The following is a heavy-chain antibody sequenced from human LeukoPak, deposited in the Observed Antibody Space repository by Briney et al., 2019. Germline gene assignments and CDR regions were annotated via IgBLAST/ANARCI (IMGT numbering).Heavy chain of an antibody. V-gene: IGHV3-49*04. CDR1: GFTFGDYA. CDR3: SRYGGDYGGDWFDP. D-gene: IGHD4-17*01. J-gene: IGHJ5*02. Sequence: GRSLRLSCTASGFTFGDYAMSWVRQAPGKGLEWVGFIRSKAYGGTTEYAASVKGRFTILRDDSKSIAYLQMNSLKTEDTAVYYCSRYGGDYGGDWFDPWGQGTLVTVSS. CDR2: IRSKAYGGTT.